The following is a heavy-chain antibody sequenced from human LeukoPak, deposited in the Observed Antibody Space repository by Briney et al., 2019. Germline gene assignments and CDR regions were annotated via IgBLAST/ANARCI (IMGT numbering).Heavy chain of an antibody. V-gene: IGHV3-7*01. J-gene: IGHJ4*02. CDR1: FHLYNLL. Sequence: GGALRLFCSAFWFHLYNLLMRWVRPAAGEGLEWVADIKQYGSEKHYLDSVKGRFPLSRHNAKNSLHPQMNSLRAQDTALYLCARDLVDYERRRGDYWGQGTVVTDSS. D-gene: IGHD4-17*01. CDR3: ARDLVDYERRRGDY. CDR2: IKQYGSEK.